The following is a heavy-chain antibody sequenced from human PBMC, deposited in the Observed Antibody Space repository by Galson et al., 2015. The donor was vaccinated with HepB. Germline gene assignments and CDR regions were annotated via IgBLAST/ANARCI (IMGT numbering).Heavy chain of an antibody. CDR2: IYYSGST. D-gene: IGHD5-12*01. Sequence: ETLSLTCTVSGGSISSYYWSWIRQPPVKGPEWIGYIYYSGSTNYNPSLKSRVTISVDTSKNQFSLKLSSVTAADTAVYYCARVGGYREVDYWGQGTLVTVSS. CDR1: GGSISSYY. V-gene: IGHV4-59*01. CDR3: ARVGGYREVDY. J-gene: IGHJ4*02.